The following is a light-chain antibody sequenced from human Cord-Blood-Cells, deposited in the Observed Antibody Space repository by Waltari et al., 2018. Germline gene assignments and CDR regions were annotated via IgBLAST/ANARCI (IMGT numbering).Light chain of an antibody. CDR3: QQYNSYSRT. CDR2: TAS. Sequence: QMTQSPSTLTTSVGDRVTITCRASKGVSSWLDWYQQKPGKAPKLMIYTASSLASAVPTRFSGSGSGTEFTLTISRLQPDDFATYYCQQYNSYSRTFGQGTKVEI. J-gene: IGKJ1*01. CDR1: KGVSSW. V-gene: IGKV1-5*03.